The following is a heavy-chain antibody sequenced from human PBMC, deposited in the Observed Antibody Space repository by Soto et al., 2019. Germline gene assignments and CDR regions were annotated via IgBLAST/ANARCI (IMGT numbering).Heavy chain of an antibody. D-gene: IGHD1-26*01. CDR1: GYTFTNYY. Sequence: QVQLAQSGAEVKKPGASVKVSCKASGYTFTNYYIHWVRQAPGQGLEWMALINPSGGFTSYAQRFQGRVTLTRDTSTSTVYMEVSGLTSEDTAVYKCAFGTVSGNRYFDFWGQGSLVTVSS. CDR3: AFGTVSGNRYFDF. J-gene: IGHJ4*02. V-gene: IGHV1-46*03. CDR2: INPSGGFT.